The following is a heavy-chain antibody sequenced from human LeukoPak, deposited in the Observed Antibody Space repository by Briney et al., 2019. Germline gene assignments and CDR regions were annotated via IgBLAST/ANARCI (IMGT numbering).Heavy chain of an antibody. D-gene: IGHD3-22*01. CDR2: IYYSGST. V-gene: IGHV4-61*01. CDR1: GGSVSSGSYY. J-gene: IGHJ4*02. CDR3: ARVDYYDSSGYYFDY. Sequence: PSETLSLTCTASGGSVSSGSYYWSWIRQPPGKGLEWIGYIYYSGSTNHNPSLKSRVTISVDTSKNQFSLKLSSVTAADTAVYYCARVDYYDSSGYYFDYWGQGTLVTVSS.